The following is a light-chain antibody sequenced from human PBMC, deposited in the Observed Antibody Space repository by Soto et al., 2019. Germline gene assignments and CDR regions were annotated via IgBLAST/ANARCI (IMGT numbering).Light chain of an antibody. Sequence: QSALTQPRSVSGSPGQSVTISCSGTSSDVGGYEYVSWYQQHPGKAPRLLIYHVGQRPSGVSNRFSGSKSGNTASLTISGLQSEDEADYYCASYTSTNTLVVFGGGTKLTVL. CDR2: HVG. CDR3: ASYTSTNTLVV. V-gene: IGLV2-11*01. J-gene: IGLJ2*01. CDR1: SSDVGGYEY.